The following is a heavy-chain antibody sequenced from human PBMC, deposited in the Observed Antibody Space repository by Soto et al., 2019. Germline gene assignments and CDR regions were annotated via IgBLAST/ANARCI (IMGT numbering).Heavy chain of an antibody. Sequence: VQLLESGGGLVQPGGSLRLSCAASGFTFSSYAMSWVRQAPGKGLEWVSAISGSGGSTYYADSVKGRFTISRDNSKNTLYLQMNSLRAEDTAVYYCAKESLYCGGDCYPHYFDYWGQGTLVTVSS. CDR3: AKESLYCGGDCYPHYFDY. V-gene: IGHV3-23*01. CDR1: GFTFSSYA. D-gene: IGHD2-21*02. CDR2: ISGSGGST. J-gene: IGHJ4*02.